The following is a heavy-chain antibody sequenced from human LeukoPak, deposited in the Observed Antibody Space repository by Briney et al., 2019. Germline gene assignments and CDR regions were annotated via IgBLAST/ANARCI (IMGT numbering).Heavy chain of an antibody. D-gene: IGHD3-10*01. CDR3: ARAGSGSYYNFDY. J-gene: IGHJ4*02. CDR2: INPNSGGT. Sequence: GASVKVSCKASGYTFTGYYMHWVRQAPGQGLEWMGWINPNSGGTNYAQKFQGRVTMTRDTSISTAYMELSRLRSDDTAVYYCARAGSGSYYNFDYWGQGTLVTVSS. CDR1: GYTFTGYY. V-gene: IGHV1-2*02.